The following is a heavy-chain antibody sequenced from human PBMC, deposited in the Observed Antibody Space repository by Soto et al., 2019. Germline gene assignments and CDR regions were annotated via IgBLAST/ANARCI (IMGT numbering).Heavy chain of an antibody. CDR2: IFHTGST. V-gene: IGHV4-30-2*01. J-gene: IGHJ4*02. CDR3: ASHYGDYEYYEY. CDR1: GDSVRMSGYS. Sequence: SETLSLTCAVSGDSVRMSGYSWSWILHPPGKGLEWIGYIFHTGSTYYNLSLRGRATISVDRSKNQFSLKLSSVTAADTAVYYCASHYGDYEYYEYWGQGTQVTVSS. D-gene: IGHD4-17*01.